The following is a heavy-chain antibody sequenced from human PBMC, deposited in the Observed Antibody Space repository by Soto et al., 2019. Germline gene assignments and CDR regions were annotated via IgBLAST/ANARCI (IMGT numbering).Heavy chain of an antibody. CDR2: IYYSGST. CDR3: ARERGIAAAVDY. Sequence: QVQLQESGPGLVKPSQTLSLPCTVSGGSISSGGYYWSRIRQHPGKGLEGVGYIYYSGSTYYNPSLKSRVTISVDTSKHQFSLKLSSVTAADTAVYYCARERGIAAAVDYWGQGTLVTVSS. J-gene: IGHJ4*02. D-gene: IGHD6-13*01. CDR1: GGSISSGGYY. V-gene: IGHV4-31*03.